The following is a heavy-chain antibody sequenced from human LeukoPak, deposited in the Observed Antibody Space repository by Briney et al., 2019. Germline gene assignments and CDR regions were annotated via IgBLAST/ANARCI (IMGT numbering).Heavy chain of an antibody. CDR1: GFIVSSNY. CDR3: ARARIRGVFDY. J-gene: IGHJ4*02. D-gene: IGHD3-10*01. V-gene: IGHV3-53*01. CDR2: IYSGGST. Sequence: PGGSLRLSCAASGFIVSSNYMSWVRQAPGKGLEWVSIIYSGGSTYYAESVKGRFTISRDNSKNTLYLQMNSLRAEDTAVYYCARARIRGVFDYWGQGTLVTVSS.